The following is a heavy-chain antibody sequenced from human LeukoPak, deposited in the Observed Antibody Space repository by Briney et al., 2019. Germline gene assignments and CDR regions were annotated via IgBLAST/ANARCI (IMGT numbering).Heavy chain of an antibody. D-gene: IGHD6-19*01. Sequence: SQTLSLTCAISGDSVSSNNGAWNWIRQSPSRGLEWLGRIYYRSKWYNDYAVPMKGRISINPDTSKNQFSLQVNSVTPEDTAIYYCARDLGTSGWYTFDYWGQGTLVTVSS. CDR2: IYYRSKWYN. CDR3: ARDLGTSGWYTFDY. CDR1: GDSVSSNNGA. J-gene: IGHJ4*02. V-gene: IGHV6-1*01.